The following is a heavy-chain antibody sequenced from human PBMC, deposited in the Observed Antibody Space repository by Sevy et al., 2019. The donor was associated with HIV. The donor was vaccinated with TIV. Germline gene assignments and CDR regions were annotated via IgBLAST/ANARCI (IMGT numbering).Heavy chain of an antibody. D-gene: IGHD3-10*01. Sequence: GGSLRLSCAASGFTFRTYAMTWVRQAPGKGLEWVSVMSGSGGDTYYADSVKGRFTISRDNSNNTLYLKMNSLRAEDTAVYYCAKDRVSGTYYTRDFDYWGQGTLVTVSS. CDR3: AKDRVSGTYYTRDFDY. CDR1: GFTFRTYA. V-gene: IGHV3-23*01. CDR2: MSGSGGDT. J-gene: IGHJ4*02.